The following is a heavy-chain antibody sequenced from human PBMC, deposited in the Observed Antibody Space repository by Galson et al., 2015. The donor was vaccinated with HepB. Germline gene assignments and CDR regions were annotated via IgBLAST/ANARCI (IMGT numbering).Heavy chain of an antibody. D-gene: IGHD6-13*01. Sequence: SLRLSCAASGFTFSRYAMHWVRQAPGKGLEWVAVISYDGSNKYYADSVKGRFTISRDNSKNTLYLQMNSLRAEDTAVYYCANLEAGIAAAGTGAFDIWGQGTMVTVSS. V-gene: IGHV3-30-3*01. CDR3: ANLEAGIAAAGTGAFDI. CDR1: GFTFSRYA. CDR2: ISYDGSNK. J-gene: IGHJ3*02.